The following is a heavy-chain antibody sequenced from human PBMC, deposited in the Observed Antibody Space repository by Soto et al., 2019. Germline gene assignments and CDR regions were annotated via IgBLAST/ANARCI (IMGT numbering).Heavy chain of an antibody. V-gene: IGHV1-8*01. CDR2: LNPNSGNT. D-gene: IGHD1-20*01. CDR1: GYIFNTYD. CDR3: ARDHRYNWNDEGWFDP. J-gene: IGHJ5*02. Sequence: QVQLVQSGAEVKKPGASVKVSCKASGYIFNTYDINWVRQAPGQGLEWMGWLNPNSGNTGYAQKFQGRVTMTRNTSINTAYMELSSLGSEDTAVYYCARDHRYNWNDEGWFDPWGQGTLVTVSS.